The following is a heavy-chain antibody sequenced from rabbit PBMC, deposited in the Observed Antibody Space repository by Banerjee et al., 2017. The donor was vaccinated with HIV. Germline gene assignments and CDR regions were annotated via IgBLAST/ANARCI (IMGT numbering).Heavy chain of an antibody. CDR2: INTGGSI. V-gene: IGHV1S21*01. D-gene: IGHD8-1*01. CDR3: ARGAFSSYYNL. CDR1: GFDFSRYG. J-gene: IGHJ4*01. Sequence: ESGGDLVQPEGSLTLTCTASGFDFSRYGVTWVRQAPGKGLEWIGYINTGGSIHYASWAKGRFTISKTSTTVTLQMTSLTAADTATYFCARGAFSSYYNLWGQGTLVTVS.